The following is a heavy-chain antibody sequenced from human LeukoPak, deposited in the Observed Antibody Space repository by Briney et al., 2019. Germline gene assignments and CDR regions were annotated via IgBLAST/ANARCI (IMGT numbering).Heavy chain of an antibody. V-gene: IGHV4-39*07. D-gene: IGHD3-9*01. CDR2: IYYSGST. J-gene: IGHJ4*02. Sequence: SETLSLTCTVSGGSISSSSYYWGWIRQPPGKGLEWIGSIYYSGSTYYNPSLKSRVTISVDTSKNQFSLKLSSVTAADTAVYYCARVAPPNYGILTDPPYWGQGTLVTVSS. CDR3: ARVAPPNYGILTDPPY. CDR1: GGSISSSSYY.